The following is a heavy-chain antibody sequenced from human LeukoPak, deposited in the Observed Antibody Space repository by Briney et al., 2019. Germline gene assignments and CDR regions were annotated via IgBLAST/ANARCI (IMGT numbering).Heavy chain of an antibody. CDR2: IRSSSSYI. V-gene: IGHV3-21*01. CDR3: ARELFANYDILTGYMDV. Sequence: GGSLRLSCAASGFTFSNYWMSWVRQAPGKGLEWVSSIRSSSSYIYYADAVKGRFTISRDNAKNSLYLQMNSLRAEDTAVYYCARELFANYDILTGYMDVWGQGTTVTVSS. D-gene: IGHD3-9*01. CDR1: GFTFSNYW. J-gene: IGHJ6*02.